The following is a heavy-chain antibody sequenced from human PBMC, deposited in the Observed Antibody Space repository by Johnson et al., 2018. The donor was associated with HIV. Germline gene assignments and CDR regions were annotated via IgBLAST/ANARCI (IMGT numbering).Heavy chain of an antibody. J-gene: IGHJ3*02. V-gene: IGHV3-38-3*01. CDR3: ARDQSSRQAFDI. Sequence: VQLVESRGVLVQPGGSLRLSCAASGFTVSSNEMSWVRQAPGKGLEWVSSISGGSTYYADSVKGRFTISRDNSKNTLYLQLNSLRAEDTAVYYCARDQSSRQAFDIWGQGTMVTVSS. D-gene: IGHD6-6*01. CDR1: GFTVSSNE. CDR2: ISGGST.